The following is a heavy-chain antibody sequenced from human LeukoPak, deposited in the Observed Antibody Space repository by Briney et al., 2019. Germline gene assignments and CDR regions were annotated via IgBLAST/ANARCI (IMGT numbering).Heavy chain of an antibody. J-gene: IGHJ5*02. CDR3: ARRYYDSSEFDP. CDR2: IHPAESDT. D-gene: IGHD3-22*01. CDR1: GHDFHNYW. V-gene: IGHV5-51*01. Sequence: GESLKISCKASGHDFHNYWIGWVLQMPGKGLEWRGIIHPAESDTVYRPSFSGLFTISTVRSTSTAYLQWSSLEASDTAMYYCARRYYDSSEFDPWGQGTLVTVSS.